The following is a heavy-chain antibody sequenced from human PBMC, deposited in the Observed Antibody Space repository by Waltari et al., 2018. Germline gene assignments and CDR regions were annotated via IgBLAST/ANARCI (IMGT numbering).Heavy chain of an antibody. D-gene: IGHD3-3*01. CDR2: IIPILGIA. CDR3: ARDSESIDDFSENWFDP. J-gene: IGHJ5*02. CDR1: GGTFSSYA. V-gene: IGHV1-69*09. Sequence: QVQLVQSGAEVKKPGSSVKVSCKASGGTFSSYAISWVRKAPGQGLEWRGRIIPILGIANYAQKFQGRVTMTADKSTSTAYMELSSLRSEDTAVYYCARDSESIDDFSENWFDPWGQGTLVTVSS.